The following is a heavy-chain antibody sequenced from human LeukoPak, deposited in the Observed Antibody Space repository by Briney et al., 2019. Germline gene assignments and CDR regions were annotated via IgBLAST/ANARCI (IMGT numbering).Heavy chain of an antibody. CDR3: ARDLYSGSYFYYFDY. CDR1: GYTFTGYY. V-gene: IGHV1-2*06. Sequence: ASVKVSXKASGYTFTGYYMHWVRQAPGQGLEWMGRINPNSGGTNYAQNFQGRVTMTRDTSISTAYMELSRLRSDDTAVYYCARDLYSGSYFYYFDYWGQGTLVTVSS. J-gene: IGHJ4*02. CDR2: INPNSGGT. D-gene: IGHD1-26*01.